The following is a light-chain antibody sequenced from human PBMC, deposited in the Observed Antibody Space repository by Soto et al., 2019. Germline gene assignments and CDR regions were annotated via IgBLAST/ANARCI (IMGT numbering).Light chain of an antibody. V-gene: IGLV2-11*01. CDR2: DVS. Sequence: QSVLTQPRSVSGSPGQSVTISCTGTSSDVGGYNYVSWYQQHPGKAPKVMIYDVSKRPSGVPDRFSGSKSANTASLTISGLQAEDEADYFCCSYAGSYTWMFGGGTQLTVL. J-gene: IGLJ3*02. CDR1: SSDVGGYNY. CDR3: CSYAGSYTWM.